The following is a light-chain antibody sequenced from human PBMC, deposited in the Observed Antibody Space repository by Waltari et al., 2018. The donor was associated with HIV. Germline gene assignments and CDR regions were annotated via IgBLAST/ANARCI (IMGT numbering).Light chain of an antibody. V-gene: IGKV2-28*01. J-gene: IGKJ5*01. CDR1: QSLLKSNGYNH. Sequence: DIVMTQSPLSLSATPGEPASISCSSSQSLLKSNGYNHLDWYLQMPGQSPQLLLYLGSHRASGVPDRFSGSGSGTDFTLKISRVEAEDVGVYYCMQALQTPITLGQGTRLEIK. CDR2: LGS. CDR3: MQALQTPIT.